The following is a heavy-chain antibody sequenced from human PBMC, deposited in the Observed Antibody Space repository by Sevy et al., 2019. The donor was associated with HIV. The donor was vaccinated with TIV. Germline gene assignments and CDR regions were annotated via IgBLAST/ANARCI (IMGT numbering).Heavy chain of an antibody. Sequence: GGSLRLSCAASGFTFSSYGMHWVRQAPGKGLEWVAFIWYDGSDTYYADSVKGRFNISRDNSKNTLYLQMNSLRTEDTAIYYCASDILTGSDIWGQGTLVTVSS. D-gene: IGHD3-9*01. CDR1: GFTFSSYG. CDR3: ASDILTGSDI. J-gene: IGHJ4*02. V-gene: IGHV3-30*02. CDR2: IWYDGSDT.